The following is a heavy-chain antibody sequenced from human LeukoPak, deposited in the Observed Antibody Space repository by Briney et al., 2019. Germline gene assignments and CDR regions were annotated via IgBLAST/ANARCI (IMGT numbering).Heavy chain of an antibody. V-gene: IGHV3-21*04. Sequence: PGGSLRLSCAASGFTFSSYSMNWVRQAPGKGLEWVSSISSSSTSYIDYVDSVKGRFTISRDNAKNSLYLQMNSLRAEDTALYYCAKDADSSSWYYFDYWGQGTLVTVSS. D-gene: IGHD6-13*01. CDR3: AKDADSSSWYYFDY. CDR1: GFTFSSYS. J-gene: IGHJ4*02. CDR2: ISSSSTSYI.